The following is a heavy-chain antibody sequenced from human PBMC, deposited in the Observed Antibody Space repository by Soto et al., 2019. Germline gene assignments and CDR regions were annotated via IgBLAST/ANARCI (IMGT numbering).Heavy chain of an antibody. CDR2: IGIVGDT. V-gene: IGHV3-13*01. D-gene: IGHD2-15*01. J-gene: IGHJ3*02. CDR3: ARDREGGAFDI. CDR1: GFSLSNYD. Sequence: PEGSLRLSCAASGFSLSNYDMHWVRQATGKGLEWVSGIGIVGDTYYPGSVKGRFTISRENAKNSLYLQMNSLTVGDTAVYFCARDREGGAFDIWGQGTMVTVSS.